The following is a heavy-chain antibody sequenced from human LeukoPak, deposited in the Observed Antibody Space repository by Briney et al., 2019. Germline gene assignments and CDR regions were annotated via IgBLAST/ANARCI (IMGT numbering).Heavy chain of an antibody. V-gene: IGHV1-2*02. CDR1: GYTFSASS. J-gene: IGHJ4*02. CDR2: INPDSGAT. Sequence: ASVKVSRKASGYTFSASSMHWVRQAPGQGLEWMGWINPDSGATNYAQKLQGRVTMTTDTSTSTAYMELRSLRSDDTAVYYCAREAERGYSYGYLDYWGQGTLVTVSS. D-gene: IGHD5-18*01. CDR3: AREAERGYSYGYLDY.